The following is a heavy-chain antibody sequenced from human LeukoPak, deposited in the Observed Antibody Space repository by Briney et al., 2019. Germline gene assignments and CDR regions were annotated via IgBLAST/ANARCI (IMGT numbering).Heavy chain of an antibody. V-gene: IGHV4-34*01. CDR3: ARPRATVTTDAFDI. CDR1: GGSFSGYY. D-gene: IGHD4-17*01. Sequence: SDTLSLTCAVYGGSFSGYYWSWIRQPPGKGLEWIGEINHSGSTNYNPSLKSRVTISVDTSKNQFSLKLSSVTAADTAVYYCARPRATVTTDAFDIWGQGTMVTVSS. CDR2: INHSGST. J-gene: IGHJ3*02.